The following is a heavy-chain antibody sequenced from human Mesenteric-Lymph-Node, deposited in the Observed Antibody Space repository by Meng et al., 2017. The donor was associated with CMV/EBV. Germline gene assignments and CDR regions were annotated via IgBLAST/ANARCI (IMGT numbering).Heavy chain of an antibody. D-gene: IGHD6-13*01. CDR3: ECSTLY. CDR2: INQDGSEK. CDR1: GFTFSSYS. Sequence: GGSLRLSCAASGFTFSSYSMNWVRQAPGKGLEWVANINQDGSEKYYVDSVKGRFTISRDNAKNSVYLQMNSLRAEDTAVYYCECSTLYWGQGTLVTVSS. V-gene: IGHV3-7*01. J-gene: IGHJ4*02.